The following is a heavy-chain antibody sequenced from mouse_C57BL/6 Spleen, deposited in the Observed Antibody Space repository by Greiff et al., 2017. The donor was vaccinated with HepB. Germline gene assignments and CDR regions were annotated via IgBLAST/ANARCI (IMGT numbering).Heavy chain of an antibody. J-gene: IGHJ1*03. CDR2: IYPGDGDT. Sequence: QVQLQQSGPELVKPGASVKISCKASGYAFSSSWMNWVKQRPGKGLEWIGRIYPGDGDTNYNGKFKGKATLTADKSSSTAYMQLSSLTSEGSAVYFCARYSNYWYFDVWGTGTTVTVSS. CDR1: GYAFSSSW. CDR3: ARYSNYWYFDV. V-gene: IGHV1-82*01. D-gene: IGHD2-5*01.